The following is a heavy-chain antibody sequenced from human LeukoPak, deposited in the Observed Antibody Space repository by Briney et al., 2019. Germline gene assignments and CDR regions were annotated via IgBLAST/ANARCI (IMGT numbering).Heavy chain of an antibody. CDR3: ARGPGTLHY. Sequence: PSETLSLTCAISGDSVSSDSAAWHWIRQSPSRGLEWLGRTYYRFKWYSHYAVSVKSRITINPDTAKNQFSLRLNSVTPEDTAVYYCARGPGTLHYWGQGILVTVSS. D-gene: IGHD1-1*01. CDR1: GDSVSSDSAA. V-gene: IGHV6-1*01. CDR2: TYYRFKWYS. J-gene: IGHJ4*02.